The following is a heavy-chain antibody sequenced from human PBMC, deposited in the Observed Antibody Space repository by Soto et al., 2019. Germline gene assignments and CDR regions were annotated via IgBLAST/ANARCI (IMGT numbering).Heavy chain of an antibody. CDR3: ARWSNHKVVDT. J-gene: IGHJ5*02. CDR2: IWYDGSEQ. Sequence: QEQLVESGGGVVQPGMSLRLSCEGSGFTFRRHGMHWVRQSPGKGLEWLAVIWYDGSEQYYADSVKGRFTIYRDNSKNMLYLQLNTLTVEDTAVYYCARWSNHKVVDTWGQGTMVTVS. D-gene: IGHD2-8*02. V-gene: IGHV3-33*03. CDR1: GFTFRRHG.